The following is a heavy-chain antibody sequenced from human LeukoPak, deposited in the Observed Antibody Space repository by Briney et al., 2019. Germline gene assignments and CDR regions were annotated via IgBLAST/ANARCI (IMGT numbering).Heavy chain of an antibody. CDR2: INPNSGGT. J-gene: IGHJ4*02. CDR3: ARDYYDSSAEKDY. V-gene: IGHV1-2*02. CDR1: GYTFTGYY. Sequence: ASVKVSCKASGYTFTGYYMHWVRQAPGQGLEWMGWINPNSGGTNYAQKFQGRVTMTRDTSISTAYMELSRLRSDDTAVYYCARDYYDSSAEKDYRGQGTLVTVSS. D-gene: IGHD3-22*01.